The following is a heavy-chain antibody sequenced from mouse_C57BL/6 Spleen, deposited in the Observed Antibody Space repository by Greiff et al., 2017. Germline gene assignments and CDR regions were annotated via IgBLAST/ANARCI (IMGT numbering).Heavy chain of an antibody. V-gene: IGHV1-81*01. CDR2: IYPRSGNT. D-gene: IGHD2-4*01. CDR1: GYTFTSYG. CDR3: ARVRGYDYDGDYFDY. Sequence: VKLVESGAELARPGASVKLSCKASGYTFTSYGISWVKQRTGQGLEWIGEIYPRSGNTYYNEKFKGKATLTADKSSSTAYMELRSLTSEDSAVYFCARVRGYDYDGDYFDYWGQGTTLTVSS. J-gene: IGHJ2*01.